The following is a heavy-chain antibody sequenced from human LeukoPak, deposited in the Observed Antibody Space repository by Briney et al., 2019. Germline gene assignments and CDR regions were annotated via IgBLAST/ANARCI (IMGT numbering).Heavy chain of an antibody. CDR1: GYSISSGYY. Sequence: SETLSPTCAVSGYSISSGYYWGWIRQPPGKGLEWIGSIYHSGSTYYNPSLKSRVTISVDTSKNQFSLKLSSVTAADTAVYYCACGDPHFGYWGQGTLVTVSS. CDR3: ACGDPHFGY. V-gene: IGHV4-38-2*01. CDR2: IYHSGST. J-gene: IGHJ4*02. D-gene: IGHD3-3*01.